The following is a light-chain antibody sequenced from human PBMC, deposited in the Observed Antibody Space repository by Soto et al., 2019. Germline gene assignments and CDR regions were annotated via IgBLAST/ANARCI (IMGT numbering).Light chain of an antibody. V-gene: IGKV3-15*01. Sequence: EIVMTQSPATLSVSPGESATLSCRTSQSISSTLAWYQQKPGQAPRLLLYGAATRATGSPGRFSGSGSGTDFTLTISSLQSEDFAVYYRQQHNYWPSFGQGTKLEIK. CDR1: QSISST. J-gene: IGKJ2*01. CDR2: GAA. CDR3: QQHNYWPS.